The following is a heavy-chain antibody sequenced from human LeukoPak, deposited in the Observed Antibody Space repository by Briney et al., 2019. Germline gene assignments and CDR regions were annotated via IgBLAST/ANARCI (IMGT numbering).Heavy chain of an antibody. V-gene: IGHV4-31*03. CDR2: IYYSGST. J-gene: IGHJ4*02. Sequence: SQTLSLTFTVSGGFISSGGYYWSWIRQHPGKGLEWIGYIYYSGSTYYNPSLKSRVTISVDTSKNQFSLNLSSVTAADAAVYYCAGYGLRFEYWGQGTLVTVSS. CDR1: GGFISSGGYY. D-gene: IGHD4-17*01. CDR3: AGYGLRFEY.